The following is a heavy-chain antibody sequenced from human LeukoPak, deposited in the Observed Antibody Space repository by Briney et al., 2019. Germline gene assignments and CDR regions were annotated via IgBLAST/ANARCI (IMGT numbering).Heavy chain of an antibody. CDR2: INPSGGST. Sequence: GASVKVSCKASGYTFTSYYVHWVRQAPGQGLEWMGIINPSGGSTSYAQKFQGRVTMTRDTSTSTVYMELSSLRSEDTAVYYCARVDYYDSSGPPYFDYWGQGTLVTVSS. D-gene: IGHD3-22*01. J-gene: IGHJ4*02. V-gene: IGHV1-46*01. CDR1: GYTFTSYY. CDR3: ARVDYYDSSGPPYFDY.